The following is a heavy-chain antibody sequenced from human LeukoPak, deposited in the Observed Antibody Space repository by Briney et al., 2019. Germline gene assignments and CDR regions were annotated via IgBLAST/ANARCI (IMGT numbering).Heavy chain of an antibody. V-gene: IGHV4-34*01. CDR2: INHSGST. J-gene: IGHJ4*02. Sequence: SKTLSLTCAAYEGSFSGYYWSWIRQPPGKGLEWIGEINHSGSTNYNPSLKSRVTISVDTSKNRFSLKLSSVTAADTAVYYCARSWVPRSFFDYWGQGTLVTVSS. D-gene: IGHD1-1*01. CDR3: ARSWVPRSFFDY. CDR1: EGSFSGYY.